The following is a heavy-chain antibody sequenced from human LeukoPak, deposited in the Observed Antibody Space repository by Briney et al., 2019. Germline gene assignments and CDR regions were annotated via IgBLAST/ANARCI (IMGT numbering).Heavy chain of an antibody. J-gene: IGHJ3*02. CDR1: GGSFSGYY. V-gene: IGHV4-34*01. CDR3: AGGAGGDAFDI. D-gene: IGHD3-10*01. Sequence: SETLSLTCAVYGGSFSGYYRSWIRQPPGKGLEWIGEIHHSGSTNYNPSLKSRVTISVDTSKNQFSLKLSSVTAADTAVYYCAGGAGGDAFDIWGQGTMVTVSS. CDR2: IHHSGST.